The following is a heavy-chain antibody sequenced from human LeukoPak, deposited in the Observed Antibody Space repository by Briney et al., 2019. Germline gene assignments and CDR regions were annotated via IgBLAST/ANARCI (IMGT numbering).Heavy chain of an antibody. D-gene: IGHD2-15*01. J-gene: IGHJ3*02. V-gene: IGHV3-48*04. CDR2: ISSSGSTM. CDR3: ATSCSGGSCYGAFDI. CDR1: GFTFSSYG. Sequence: PGGSLRLSCATSGFTFSSYGMHWVRQAPGKGLEWVSYISSSGSTMYYADSVKGRFTISRDNAKNSLYLQMHSLRAEDTAVYYCATSCSGGSCYGAFDIWGQGTMVTVSS.